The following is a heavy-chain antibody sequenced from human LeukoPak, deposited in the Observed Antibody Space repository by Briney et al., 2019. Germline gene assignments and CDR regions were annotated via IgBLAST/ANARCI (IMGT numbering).Heavy chain of an antibody. J-gene: IGHJ2*01. V-gene: IGHV4-59*01. D-gene: IGHD4-11*01. Sequence: PSEALSLTCTVSGGSISSYYWSWIRQPPGKGLEWIGYIYYSGSTNYNPSLKSRVTISVDTSKIQFSLKLSSVTAADTAVYYCARVLTTVTTWPSWYFDLWGRGTLVTVSS. CDR1: GGSISSYY. CDR3: ARVLTTVTTWPSWYFDL. CDR2: IYYSGST.